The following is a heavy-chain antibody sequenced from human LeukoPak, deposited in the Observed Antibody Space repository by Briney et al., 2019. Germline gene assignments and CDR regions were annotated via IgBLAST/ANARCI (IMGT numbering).Heavy chain of an antibody. CDR3: ARGSYCSSTSCYGDVDY. CDR1: GGTFSSYA. V-gene: IGHV1-69*05. Sequence: SVKVSCKASGGTFSSYAISWVRQAPGQGLEWMGGIIPIFGTANYAQKFQGRVTITTDESTSTAYMELSSLRSEDTAVYYCARGSYCSSTSCYGDVDYWGQGTLVTVSS. D-gene: IGHD2-2*01. J-gene: IGHJ4*02. CDR2: IIPIFGTA.